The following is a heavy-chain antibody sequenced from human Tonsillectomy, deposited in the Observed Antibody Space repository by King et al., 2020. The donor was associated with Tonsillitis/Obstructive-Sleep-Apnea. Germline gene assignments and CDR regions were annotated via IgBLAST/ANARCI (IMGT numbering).Heavy chain of an antibody. CDR1: VGTFSSYA. V-gene: IGHV1-69*01. Sequence: QLVQSGAEVKKPGSSVKVSCKASVGTFSSYAISWIRQAPGQGLEWMGGIIPIFGTANYAQKFQGRVTITADESTSTAYMELSSLRSEDTAVYYCASESYYYYYMDVWGKGTTVTVSS. J-gene: IGHJ6*03. CDR2: IIPIFGTA. CDR3: ASESYYYYYMDV.